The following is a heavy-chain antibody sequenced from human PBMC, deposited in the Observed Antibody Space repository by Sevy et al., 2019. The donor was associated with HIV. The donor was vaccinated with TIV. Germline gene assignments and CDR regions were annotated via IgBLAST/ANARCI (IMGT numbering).Heavy chain of an antibody. Sequence: GGSLRLSCAASGFTFSSYWMTWVRQAPGKGLEWVANIKQDMSEKYYADSVKGRFTISRDNTRNSLYLQMESLRAEDTAVYYCARAQQVTMLVVIGGLYFDFWGQGTLVTVSS. CDR2: IKQDMSEK. D-gene: IGHD3-22*01. V-gene: IGHV3-7*01. CDR3: ARAQQVTMLVVIGGLYFDF. CDR1: GFTFSSYW. J-gene: IGHJ4*02.